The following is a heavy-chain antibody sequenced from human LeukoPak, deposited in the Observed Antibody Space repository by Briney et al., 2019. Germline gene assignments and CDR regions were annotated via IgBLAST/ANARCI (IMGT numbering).Heavy chain of an antibody. CDR3: ARVYYGSGSYRSDC. CDR2: IYYSETT. D-gene: IGHD3-10*01. CDR1: ARSVSSGSFY. V-gene: IGHV4-61*01. Sequence: PSQTLSPTCTVSARSVSSGSFYWSWIRQPPGKGLEWIGCIYYSETTNFNPSLKCRVTISVDTSKNQFSLKLSSLTAANTAVYYCARVYYGSGSYRSDCWGQGTLVTVSS. J-gene: IGHJ4*02.